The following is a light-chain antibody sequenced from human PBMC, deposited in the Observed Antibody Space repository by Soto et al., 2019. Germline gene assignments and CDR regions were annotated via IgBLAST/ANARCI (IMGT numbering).Light chain of an antibody. CDR3: HQRQSWPRT. Sequence: EIVLTQSPATLSGSPGERANHXGRASQSVSSNLAWYQQKPGQAPRLLIYGASTRATGIPARFSGSGSGTEFTLTISSLQSEDFAVYYCHQRQSWPRTFGQGTKV. V-gene: IGKV3-15*01. CDR1: QSVSSN. J-gene: IGKJ1*01. CDR2: GAS.